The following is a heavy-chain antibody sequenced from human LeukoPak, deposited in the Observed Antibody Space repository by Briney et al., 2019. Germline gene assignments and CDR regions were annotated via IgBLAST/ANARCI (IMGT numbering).Heavy chain of an antibody. CDR2: ISAYNGNT. V-gene: IGHV1-18*01. J-gene: IGHJ4*02. D-gene: IGHD2-2*01. CDR3: ARSPHEGGIVPAAKDC. Sequence: ASVKVSCKASGYTFTNFGISWVRQAPGQGLEWMGWISAYNGNTNYAQKLPGRVTMTTDTSTSTAYMELRSLRSDDTAVYYCARSPHEGGIVPAAKDCWGQGTLVTVSS. CDR1: GYTFTNFG.